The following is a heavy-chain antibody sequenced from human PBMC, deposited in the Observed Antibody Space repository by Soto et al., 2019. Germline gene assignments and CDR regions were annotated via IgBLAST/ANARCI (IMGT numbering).Heavy chain of an antibody. CDR2: ISSSSSTI. D-gene: IGHD3-10*01. V-gene: IGHV3-48*02. CDR1: GFTFSSYS. J-gene: IGHJ6*02. CDR3: ARSITMVRGVISYYYYGMDV. Sequence: EVQLVESGGGLVQPGGSLRLSCAASGFTFSSYSMNWVRQAPGKGLEWVSYISSSSSTIYYAASVKGRFTISRDNAKNSLYLQMNSLRDEDTAVYYCARSITMVRGVISYYYYGMDVWGQGTTVTVSS.